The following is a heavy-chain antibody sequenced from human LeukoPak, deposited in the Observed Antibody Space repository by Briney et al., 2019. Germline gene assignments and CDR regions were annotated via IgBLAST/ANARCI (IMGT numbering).Heavy chain of an antibody. CDR2: ISYDGSNK. V-gene: IGHV3-30*04. D-gene: IGHD2-15*01. CDR3: ARDWGSAQYCSGGSCPFDY. CDR1: GFTFSSYA. J-gene: IGHJ4*02. Sequence: GGSLRLSCAASGFTFSSYAMHWVRQAPGKGLEWVAVISYDGSNKYYADSVKGRFTISRDNSKNTLYLQMNSLRAEDTAVYYCARDWGSAQYCSGGSCPFDYWGQGTLVTVSS.